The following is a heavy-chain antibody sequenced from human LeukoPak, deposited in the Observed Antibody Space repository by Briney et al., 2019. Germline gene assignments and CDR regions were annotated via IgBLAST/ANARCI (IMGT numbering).Heavy chain of an antibody. CDR1: GFTFGDYA. V-gene: IGHV3-49*04. J-gene: IGHJ6*02. D-gene: IGHD3-10*01. CDR3: TRVRGVRAYYYGMDV. Sequence: GGSLRLSCTASGFTFGDYAMSWVRQAPGKGLEWVGFIRIKAYGGTTEYAASVKGRFTISRDDSKSIAYLQMNRLKTEDTAVYYCTRVRGVRAYYYGMDVWGQGTTVTVSS. CDR2: IRIKAYGGTT.